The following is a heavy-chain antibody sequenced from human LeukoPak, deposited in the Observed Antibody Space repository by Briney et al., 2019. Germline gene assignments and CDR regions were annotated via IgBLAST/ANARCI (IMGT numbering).Heavy chain of an antibody. CDR1: GGSISSHY. CDR3: ARLDYGYSYVFDY. V-gene: IGHV4-59*08. J-gene: IGHJ4*02. CDR2: IYYSGST. Sequence: SETLSLTCTVSGGSISSHYWSWIRQPPGKGLDWIGYIYYSGSTNYNPSLKGRVTISVDTSKNQFSLKLSSVTAADTAIYYCARLDYGYSYVFDYWGQGTLVTVSS. D-gene: IGHD4-17*01.